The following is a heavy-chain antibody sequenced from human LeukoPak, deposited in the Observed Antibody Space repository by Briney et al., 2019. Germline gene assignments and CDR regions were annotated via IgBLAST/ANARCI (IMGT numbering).Heavy chain of an antibody. D-gene: IGHD1-26*01. Sequence: GGSLRLSCTASGFTFSSYWLHWVRHAPGQGLVWVSRIRSDGGITNYADSVKGRLIISRDNATDTLYLQMNSLRADDAAVYYCGRNFVGATTPDFDRWGQGTLVTVSS. CDR3: GRNFVGATTPDFDR. CDR2: IRSDGGIT. V-gene: IGHV3-74*01. CDR1: GFTFSSYW. J-gene: IGHJ4*02.